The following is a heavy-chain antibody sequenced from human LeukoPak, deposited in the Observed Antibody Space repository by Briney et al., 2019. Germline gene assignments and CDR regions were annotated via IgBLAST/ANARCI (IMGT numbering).Heavy chain of an antibody. CDR2: ISSNGGST. V-gene: IGHV3-64*01. CDR3: ARLLVGSYYYDSSGFYYGMDV. CDR1: GFTFSSYA. D-gene: IGHD3-22*01. J-gene: IGHJ6*02. Sequence: GGSLRLSCAASGFTFSSYAMHWVRQAPGKGLEYVSAISSNGGSTYYANSVKGRFTISRDNSKNTLYLQMGSLRAEDMAVYYCARLLVGSYYYDSSGFYYGMDVWGQGTTVTVSS.